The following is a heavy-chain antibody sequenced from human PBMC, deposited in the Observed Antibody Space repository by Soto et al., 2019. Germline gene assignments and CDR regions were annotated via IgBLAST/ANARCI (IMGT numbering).Heavy chain of an antibody. D-gene: IGHD5-12*01. CDR1: GGSISSGGYS. CDR2: IYHSGST. V-gene: IGHV4-30-2*01. J-gene: IGHJ6*02. CDR3: ARRRGFPYYYGMDV. Sequence: QLQLQESGSGLVKPSQTLSLTCAVSGGSISSGGYSWSWIRRPPGKGLEWIGYIYHSGSTYYNPSLKSRVTISVDRSKNQFSLKLSSVTAADTAVYYCARRRGFPYYYGMDVWGQGTTVTVSS.